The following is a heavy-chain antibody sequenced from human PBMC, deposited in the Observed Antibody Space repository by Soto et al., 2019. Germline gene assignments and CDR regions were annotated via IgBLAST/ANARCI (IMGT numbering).Heavy chain of an antibody. Sequence: GGSLRLSCAASGFTFSSYEMNWVRQAPGKGLEWVSYISSSGSTIYYADSVKGRFTISRDNAKNSLYLQMNSLRAEDTAVYYCARDRNYDFWSGYSYGMDVWGQGTTVTVSS. CDR1: GFTFSSYE. CDR2: ISSSGSTI. J-gene: IGHJ6*02. D-gene: IGHD3-3*01. CDR3: ARDRNYDFWSGYSYGMDV. V-gene: IGHV3-48*03.